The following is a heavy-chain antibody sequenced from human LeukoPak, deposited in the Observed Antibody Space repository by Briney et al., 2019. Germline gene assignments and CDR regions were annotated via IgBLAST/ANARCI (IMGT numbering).Heavy chain of an antibody. J-gene: IGHJ4*02. D-gene: IGHD4-23*01. CDR3: ARYTVADGNYFDY. CDR1: GGTFSSYA. CDR2: IIPIFGTA. V-gene: IGHV1-69*05. Sequence: ASVKVSCKASGGTFSSYAISWVRQAPGQGLEWMGGIIPIFGTANYAQKFQGRVTITTDESTSTAYMELSSLRSEDTAAYYCARYTVADGNYFDYWGQGTLVTVSS.